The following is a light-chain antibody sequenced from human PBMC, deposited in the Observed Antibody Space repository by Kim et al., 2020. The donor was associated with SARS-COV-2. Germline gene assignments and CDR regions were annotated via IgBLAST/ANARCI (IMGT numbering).Light chain of an antibody. CDR1: QYINTY. CDR2: AAS. Sequence: DIQMTQSPSSLSASVGDRVTITCRASQYINTYLNWYQQKPGKVPKLLIYAASSLQSGVPSKFSGTGSGTDFTLTISSLQPDDFATYSCLQTYTTPYSFGQGTKLEI. V-gene: IGKV1-39*01. CDR3: LQTYTTPYS. J-gene: IGKJ2*03.